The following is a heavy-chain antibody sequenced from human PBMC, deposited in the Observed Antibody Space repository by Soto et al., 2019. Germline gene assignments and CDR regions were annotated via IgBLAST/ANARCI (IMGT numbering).Heavy chain of an antibody. CDR3: ARAPLRGAWSGFELGYNWFDP. CDR2: IIPILGTA. CDR1: GGTFSSYA. D-gene: IGHD3-3*01. V-gene: IGHV1-69*13. J-gene: IGHJ5*02. Sequence: SVKVSCKSSGGTFSSYAISWVRQAPGQGLEWVGGIIPILGTANYAQKFQGRVTITADESTSTAYMELSSLRSEDTAVYYCARAPLRGAWSGFELGYNWFDPWGQGTLVTVSS.